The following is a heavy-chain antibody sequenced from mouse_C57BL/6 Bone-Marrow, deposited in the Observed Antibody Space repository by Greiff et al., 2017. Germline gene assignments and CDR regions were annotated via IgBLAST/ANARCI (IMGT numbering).Heavy chain of an antibody. CDR2: INPNNGGT. CDR1: GYTFTDYN. J-gene: IGHJ4*01. Sequence: EVQLQQSGPELVKPGASVKIPCKASGYTFTDYNMDWVKQSHGKILEWIGDINPNNGGTIYNQKFQGKATLTVDTSSSTAYMELRSLTSEDTAVYYCARSGDYDGFYAMDYWGQGTSVTVSS. V-gene: IGHV1-18*01. D-gene: IGHD2-4*01. CDR3: ARSGDYDGFYAMDY.